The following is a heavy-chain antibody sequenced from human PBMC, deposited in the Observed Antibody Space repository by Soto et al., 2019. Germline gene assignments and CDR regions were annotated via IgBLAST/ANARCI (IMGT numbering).Heavy chain of an antibody. CDR1: GASINSGGYY. Sequence: QVQLQESGPGLVKPSQTLSLTCTVSGASINSGGYYWSWIRQLPGKGLEWIGYIYFTGSTYYNPSLESRVSISLDTSQNQFSLKLSSVIAADTAVYFCASSNAWGVILASWGQGTLVTVS. J-gene: IGHJ4*02. V-gene: IGHV4-31*03. D-gene: IGHD3-16*02. CDR3: ASSNAWGVILAS. CDR2: IYFTGST.